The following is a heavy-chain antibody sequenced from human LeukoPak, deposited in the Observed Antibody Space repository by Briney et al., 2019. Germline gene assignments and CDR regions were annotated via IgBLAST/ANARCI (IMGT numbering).Heavy chain of an antibody. Sequence: SETLSLTCTVCGGSISSSSYYWGWIRQPPGKGLEWIGSIYYRGSTYYDPSLKSRVTLSVDTSKNQFSLKLSSVTAADTAVYYCARDSHWLIDYWGQGTLVTVSS. CDR1: GGSISSSSYY. CDR2: IYYRGST. D-gene: IGHD3-9*01. J-gene: IGHJ4*02. V-gene: IGHV4-39*07. CDR3: ARDSHWLIDY.